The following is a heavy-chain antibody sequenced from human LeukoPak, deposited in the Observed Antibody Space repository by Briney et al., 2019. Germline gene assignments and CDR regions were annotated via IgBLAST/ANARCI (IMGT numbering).Heavy chain of an antibody. D-gene: IGHD2-21*02. CDR2: ISSSGSTI. V-gene: IGHV3-11*01. CDR3: ARHIVVVTANADASDI. CDR1: GFTFSDYY. Sequence: GGSLRLSCAASGFTFSDYYMSWIRQAPGKGLEWVSYISSSGSTIYYADSVKGRFTISRDNAKNSLYLQMNSLRAEDTAVYYCARHIVVVTANADASDIWGQGTMVTVSS. J-gene: IGHJ3*02.